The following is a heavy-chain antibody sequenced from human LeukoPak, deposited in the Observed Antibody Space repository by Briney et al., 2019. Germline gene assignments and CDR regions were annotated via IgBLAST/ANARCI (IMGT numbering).Heavy chain of an antibody. CDR3: ARMMYYYDSSGHSGAFDI. CDR2: INHSGST. J-gene: IGHJ3*02. D-gene: IGHD3-22*01. V-gene: IGHV4-34*01. Sequence: SETPSLTCAVYGGSFSGYYWSWIRQPPGKGLEWIGEINHSGSTNYNPSLKSRVTISVDTSKNQFSLKLSSVTAADTAVYYCARMMYYYDSSGHSGAFDIWGQGTMVTVSS. CDR1: GGSFSGYY.